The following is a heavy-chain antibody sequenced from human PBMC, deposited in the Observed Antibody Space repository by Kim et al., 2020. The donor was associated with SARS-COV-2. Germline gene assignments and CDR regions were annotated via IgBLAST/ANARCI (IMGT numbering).Heavy chain of an antibody. V-gene: IGHV4-39*01. Sequence: SLKSRVPISVDTSKNPFSLKLSSVTAADTAVYYCARHPVTGTPVYWYFDLWGRGTLVTVSS. J-gene: IGHJ2*01. D-gene: IGHD1-1*01. CDR3: ARHPVTGTPVYWYFDL.